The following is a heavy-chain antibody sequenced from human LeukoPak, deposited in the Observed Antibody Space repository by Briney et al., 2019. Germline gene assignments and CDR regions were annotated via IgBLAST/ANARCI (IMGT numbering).Heavy chain of an antibody. V-gene: IGHV4-61*02. CDR1: GGSISSGSYY. D-gene: IGHD3-16*01. J-gene: IGHJ4*02. CDR2: IYTSGST. CDR3: ARGPRMSLGGYYFDY. Sequence: SQTLSLTCTVSGGSISSGSYYWSWIRQPAGKGLEWIGRIYTSGSTNYNPSLKSRVTISVDTSKNQFSLKLSSVTAADTAVYYCARGPRMSLGGYYFDYWGQGTLVTVSS.